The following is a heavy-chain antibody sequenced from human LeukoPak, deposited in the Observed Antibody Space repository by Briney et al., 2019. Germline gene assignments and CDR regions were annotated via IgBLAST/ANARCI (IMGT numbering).Heavy chain of an antibody. Sequence: PGGSLRLSCAASGFTFSSYNMNWVRQAPGKGLEWVAVISYDGSNKYYADSVKGRFTISRDNSKNTLYLQMNSLRAEDTAVYYCARGDYYDRKPRFDYWGQGTLVTVSS. CDR1: GFTFSSYN. V-gene: IGHV3-30*03. D-gene: IGHD3-22*01. CDR2: ISYDGSNK. J-gene: IGHJ4*02. CDR3: ARGDYYDRKPRFDY.